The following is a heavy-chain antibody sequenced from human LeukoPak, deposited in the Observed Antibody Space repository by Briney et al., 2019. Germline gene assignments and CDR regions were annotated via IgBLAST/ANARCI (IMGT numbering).Heavy chain of an antibody. J-gene: IGHJ4*02. CDR3: ARRGYGSGSYYKTPRLDY. Sequence: SETLSLTCTVSGGSISSSSYYWGWIRQPPGKGLEWIGSIYYSGSTYYNPSLKSRVTISVDTSKNQFSLKLSSVTAADTAVYYCARRGYGSGSYYKTPRLDYWGQGTLVTVSS. CDR2: IYYSGST. CDR1: GGSISSSSYY. V-gene: IGHV4-39*07. D-gene: IGHD3-10*01.